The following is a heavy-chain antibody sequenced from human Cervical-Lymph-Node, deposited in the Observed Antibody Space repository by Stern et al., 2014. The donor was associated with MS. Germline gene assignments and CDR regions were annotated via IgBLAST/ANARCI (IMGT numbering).Heavy chain of an antibody. Sequence: TFSRYCMTWVRQSPGKGLEWVANIKQDRRDKRYVASATARFTISRDNVKNSLHLQLNSLRVEDTAVYYCARSGSGYAFDMWGQGTMVTVSS. CDR3: ARSGSGYAFDM. J-gene: IGHJ3*02. D-gene: IGHD3-22*01. CDR1: TFSRYC. V-gene: IGHV3-7*01. CDR2: IKQDRRDK.